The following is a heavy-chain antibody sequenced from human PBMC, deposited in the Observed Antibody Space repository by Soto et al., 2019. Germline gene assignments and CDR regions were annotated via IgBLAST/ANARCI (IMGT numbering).Heavy chain of an antibody. CDR1: GFTLSSYA. J-gene: IGHJ3*02. CDR3: ARGPTIFGVGMDAFDI. V-gene: IGHV3-23*01. Sequence: EVQMLESGGGLVQRGGCLRLSCAASGFTLSSYALSWVRQAPGKGLEWVSGISGSGDFTFDADSVRGLFTISRDNYMNTLYLQMNSLIVEATAVYYCARGPTIFGVGMDAFDIWGQGTMATVSS. CDR2: ISGSGDFT. D-gene: IGHD3-3*01.